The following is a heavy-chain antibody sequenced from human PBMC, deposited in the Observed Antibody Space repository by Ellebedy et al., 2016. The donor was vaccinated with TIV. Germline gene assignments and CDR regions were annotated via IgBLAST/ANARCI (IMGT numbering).Heavy chain of an antibody. D-gene: IGHD2-21*01. CDR1: GFTFDEFS. J-gene: IGHJ4*02. CDR3: ARLNFGDSFDS. Sequence: PGGSLRLSCAASGFTFDEFSINRVRQAPGKGLEWISYIRSDNNKRFYADSVKGRFTISRDDAKESAFLEMNRLRVDDTAVYFCARLNFGDSFDSWGQGTLVTVSS. V-gene: IGHV3-48*04. CDR2: IRSDNNKR.